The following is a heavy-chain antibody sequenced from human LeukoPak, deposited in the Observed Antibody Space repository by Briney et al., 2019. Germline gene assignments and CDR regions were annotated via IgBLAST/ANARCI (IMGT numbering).Heavy chain of an antibody. CDR1: GFTFSSNA. J-gene: IGHJ6*03. D-gene: IGHD3-22*01. CDR2: ISGSGGST. CDR3: AKVPDSSGYCNNYYMDV. Sequence: GGSLRLSCAASGFTFSSNAMSWVRQAPGKGLEWVSGISGSGGSTYYADSVKGRFTISRDNSKNTLYLQMASLRAEDTAVYYCAKVPDSSGYCNNYYMDVWGKGTTVTVSS. V-gene: IGHV3-23*01.